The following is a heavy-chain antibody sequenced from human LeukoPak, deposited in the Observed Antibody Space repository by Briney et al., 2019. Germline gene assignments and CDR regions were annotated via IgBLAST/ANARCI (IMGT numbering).Heavy chain of an antibody. Sequence: ASVKVSCKASGYTFTSYGISWVRQAPGQGLEWMGWISAYNGNTNYAQKLQGRVTMTTDTSTSTAYMELRSLRSDDTAVYYCARDTKRPGATGTTREDYWGQGTLVTVSS. CDR1: GYTFTSYG. V-gene: IGHV1-18*01. D-gene: IGHD1-1*01. CDR2: ISAYNGNT. J-gene: IGHJ4*02. CDR3: ARDTKRPGATGTTREDY.